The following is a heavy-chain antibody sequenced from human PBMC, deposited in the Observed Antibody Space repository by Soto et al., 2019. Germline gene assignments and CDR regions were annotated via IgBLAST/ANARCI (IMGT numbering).Heavy chain of an antibody. D-gene: IGHD3-3*01. CDR1: GFSLSTSGMC. CDR2: IDWDDDK. Sequence: SGPTLVNPTQTLTLTCTFSGFSLSTSGMCVSWIRQPPGKALEWLARIDWDDDKYYSTSLKTRLTISKDTSKNQVVLTMTNMDPVDTATYYCARHLPYDFWSGYLDCWGQGTLVTVSS. CDR3: ARHLPYDFWSGYLDC. V-gene: IGHV2-70*11. J-gene: IGHJ4*02.